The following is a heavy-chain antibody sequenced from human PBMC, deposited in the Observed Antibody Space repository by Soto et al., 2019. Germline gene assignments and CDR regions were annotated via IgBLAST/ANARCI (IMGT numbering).Heavy chain of an antibody. CDR1: GYTFTSYG. D-gene: IGHD3-16*01. V-gene: IGHV1-18*01. Sequence: QVQLVQSGAEVKKPGASVKVSCKASGYTFTSYGISWVRQAPGQGLERMGWISAYNGNTNYAQKLQDRVTMTTDTSTTTAYMELRSLRSDDTAVYYCATFYVKYYYYGMDVWGQGTTVTVSS. CDR2: ISAYNGNT. J-gene: IGHJ6*02. CDR3: ATFYVKYYYYGMDV.